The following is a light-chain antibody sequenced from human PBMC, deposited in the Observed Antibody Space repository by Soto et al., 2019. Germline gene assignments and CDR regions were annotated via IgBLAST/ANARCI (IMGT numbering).Light chain of an antibody. CDR2: AAS. CDR1: QSISSY. CDR3: QLSYSTPPT. J-gene: IGKJ1*01. Sequence: DIQMTQSPSSLSASVGDRVTITCRASQSISSYLNWYQQKPGKAPKLLIYAASSLQSGVPSRFSGSGSGTDFTLAISGLQLEDFATYCCQLSYSTPPTFGQGTKVEVK. V-gene: IGKV1-39*01.